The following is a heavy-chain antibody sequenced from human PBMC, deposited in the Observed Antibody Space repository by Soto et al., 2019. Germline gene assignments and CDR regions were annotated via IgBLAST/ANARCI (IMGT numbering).Heavy chain of an antibody. CDR2: INPKTAAT. Sequence: QVQLVQSGAEVKKSGASVKVSCKASGYSVSDYFIQWVRQAPGQGLEWVAWINPKTAATNYAKKFQGRVSLTWDTSFSTAYMELTRLRPDDTAVYYCARIKWGLDYYNGMDVWGQGTPVIVSS. V-gene: IGHV1-2*02. D-gene: IGHD1-26*01. CDR3: ARIKWGLDYYNGMDV. CDR1: GYSVSDYF. J-gene: IGHJ6*02.